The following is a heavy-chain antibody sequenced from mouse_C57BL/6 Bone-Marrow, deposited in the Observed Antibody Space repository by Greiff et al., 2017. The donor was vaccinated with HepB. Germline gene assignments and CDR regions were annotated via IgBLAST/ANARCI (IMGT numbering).Heavy chain of an antibody. CDR1: GYSITSGYD. J-gene: IGHJ3*01. V-gene: IGHV3-1*01. CDR3: ARGGGYGSSYGFAY. CDR2: ISYSGST. D-gene: IGHD1-1*01. Sequence: EVKLMESGPGMVKPSQSLSLTCTVTGYSITSGYDWHWIRHFPGNKLEWMGYISYSGSTNYNPSLKSRISITHATSKNHFFLKLNSVTTEDTATYYCARGGGYGSSYGFAYWGQGTLVTVSA.